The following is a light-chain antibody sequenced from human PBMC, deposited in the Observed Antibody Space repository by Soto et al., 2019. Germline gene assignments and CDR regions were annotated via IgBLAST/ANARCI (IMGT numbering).Light chain of an antibody. CDR2: DAT. CDR1: QSVSTY. J-gene: IGKJ4*01. Sequence: EIVLTQSPATLSLSPGERATLSCRASQSVSTYLAWYQQKPGQAPRLLVYDATNRATGIPARFSGSGSGTDFTLTINSLEPEDFAVYSCQQRSNWPLTFGGGTKLEIK. CDR3: QQRSNWPLT. V-gene: IGKV3-11*01.